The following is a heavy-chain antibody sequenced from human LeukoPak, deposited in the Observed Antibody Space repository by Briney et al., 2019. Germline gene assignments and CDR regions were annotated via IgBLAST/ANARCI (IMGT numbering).Heavy chain of an antibody. CDR1: GFTFSSYS. D-gene: IGHD2-8*01. V-gene: IGHV3-21*01. J-gene: IGHJ3*02. Sequence: PGGSLRLSCAASGFTFSSYSMNWVRQAPGKGLEWVSSISSSGSYIYYADSVKGRFTISRDNAKNSLYLQMNSLRAEDTAVYYCARDRDCTNGVCYTTDAFDIWGQGTMVTVSS. CDR2: ISSSGSYI. CDR3: ARDRDCTNGVCYTTDAFDI.